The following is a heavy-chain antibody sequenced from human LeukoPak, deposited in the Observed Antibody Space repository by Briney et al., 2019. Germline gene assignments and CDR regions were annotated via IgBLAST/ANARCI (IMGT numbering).Heavy chain of an antibody. V-gene: IGHV4-39*01. D-gene: IGHD6-13*01. J-gene: IGHJ4*02. CDR3: ARSNISSWYYAGHFDY. CDR1: GGSISSSSYY. Sequence: SETLSLTCTVSGGSISSSSYYWGWIRQPPGKGLEWIGSMYYSGSTYYNPSLKSRVTISVDTSKNQFSLKLSSVTAADTAVYYCARSNISSWYYAGHFDYWGQGTLVTVSS. CDR2: MYYSGST.